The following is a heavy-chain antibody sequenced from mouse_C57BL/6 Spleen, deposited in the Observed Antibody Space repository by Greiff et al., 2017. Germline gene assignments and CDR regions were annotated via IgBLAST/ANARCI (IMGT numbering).Heavy chain of an antibody. J-gene: IGHJ4*01. CDR2: INPNYGTT. CDR1: GYSFTDYN. Sequence: VQLKESGPELVKPGASVKISCKASGYSFTDYNMNWVKQSNGKSLEWIGVINPNYGTTSYNQKFKGKATLTVDQSSSTAYMQLNSLTSEDSAVXYCARSLRDGYYAMDYWGQGTSVTVSS. V-gene: IGHV1-39*01. CDR3: ARSLRDGYYAMDY. D-gene: IGHD1-2*01.